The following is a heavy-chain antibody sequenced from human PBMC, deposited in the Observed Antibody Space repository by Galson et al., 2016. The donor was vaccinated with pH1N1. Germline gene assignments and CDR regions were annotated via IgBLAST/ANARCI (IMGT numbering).Heavy chain of an antibody. Sequence: SVKVSCKASGGTFSSFTFTWVRQAPGQGLEWMGRIIPIVGITNYAQKFQGRVTITADTSSNIGYMELSRLTSEGTAVYYCARGRDTSGYYFPLDQWGQGTLVTVSS. J-gene: IGHJ4*02. D-gene: IGHD3-22*01. CDR1: GGTFSSFT. CDR3: ARGRDTSGYYFPLDQ. V-gene: IGHV1-69*10. CDR2: IIPIVGIT.